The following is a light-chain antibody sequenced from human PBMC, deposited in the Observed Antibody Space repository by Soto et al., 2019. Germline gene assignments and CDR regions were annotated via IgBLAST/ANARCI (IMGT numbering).Light chain of an antibody. CDR2: AAS. J-gene: IGKJ4*01. CDR1: QDIRSD. V-gene: IGKV1-6*02. Sequence: AIQMTQSPSSLSASVGDRVTITCRASQDIRSDLGWYQQRPGKAPKLLIYAASSLQSGVPSRFSGSGSGTDFTLTISSLQPEDFATYYCLQDHNYPLTFGGGTKVDIK. CDR3: LQDHNYPLT.